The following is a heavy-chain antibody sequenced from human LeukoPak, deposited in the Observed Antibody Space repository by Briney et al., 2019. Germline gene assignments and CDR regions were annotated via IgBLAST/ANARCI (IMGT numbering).Heavy chain of an antibody. D-gene: IGHD3-10*01. Sequence: SETLSLTCAVYGGSFNGYYWSWVRQPPGKGLEWIGEINHSGSTNYNPSLKSRVTISVDTSKNQFSLKLSSVTAADTAVYYCARGVTYYYGSGRPYYFDYWGQGTLVTVSS. V-gene: IGHV4-34*01. CDR3: ARGVTYYYGSGRPYYFDY. J-gene: IGHJ4*02. CDR1: GGSFNGYY. CDR2: INHSGST.